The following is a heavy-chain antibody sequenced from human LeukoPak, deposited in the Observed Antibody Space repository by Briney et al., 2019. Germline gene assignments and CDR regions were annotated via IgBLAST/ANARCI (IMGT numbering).Heavy chain of an antibody. CDR3: AAGSTADY. Sequence: GGSLRLSCAASGFTFSSYGMHWVRQAPGKGLVWVEVIWYDGSNKYYADSVKGRFTISRDNSKNTLYLQMNSLRAEDTAVYYCAAGSTADYWGQGTLVTVSS. J-gene: IGHJ4*02. V-gene: IGHV3-33*01. D-gene: IGHD2-2*01. CDR1: GFTFSSYG. CDR2: IWYDGSNK.